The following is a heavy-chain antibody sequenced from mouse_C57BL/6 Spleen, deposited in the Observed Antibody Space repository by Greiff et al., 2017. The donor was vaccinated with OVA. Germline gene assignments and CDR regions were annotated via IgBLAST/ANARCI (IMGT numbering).Heavy chain of an antibody. D-gene: IGHD1-1*01. CDR3: ARFTVGFAY. V-gene: IGHV1-50*01. Sequence: QVQRQQPGAELVKPGASVKLSCKASGYTFTSYWMQWVKQRPGQGLEWIGEIDPSDSYTNYNQKFKGKATLTVDTSSSTAYMQLSSLTSEDSAVYYCARFTVGFAYWGQGTLVTVSA. CDR2: IDPSDSYT. J-gene: IGHJ3*01. CDR1: GYTFTSYW.